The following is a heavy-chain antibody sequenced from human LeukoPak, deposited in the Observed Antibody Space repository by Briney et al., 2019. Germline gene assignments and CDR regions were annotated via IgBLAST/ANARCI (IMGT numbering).Heavy chain of an antibody. CDR3: ARDLRIAEAGRDWYFNL. J-gene: IGHJ2*01. CDR2: ISAYNGNT. D-gene: IGHD6-19*01. CDR1: GYTFTSYG. Sequence: ASVKVSCKASGYTFTSYGISWVRQAPGQGLEWMGWISAYNGNTNYAQKLQGRVTMTTDTSTSTAYMELRSLRSDDTAVYYCARDLRIAEAGRDWYFNLWGRGTLVTVSS. V-gene: IGHV1-18*01.